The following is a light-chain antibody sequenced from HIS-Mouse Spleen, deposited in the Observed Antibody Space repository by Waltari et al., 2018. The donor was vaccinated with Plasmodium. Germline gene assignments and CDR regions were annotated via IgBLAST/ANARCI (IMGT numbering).Light chain of an antibody. CDR3: CSYAGSSTYV. V-gene: IGLV2-23*01. CDR2: EGS. J-gene: IGLJ1*01. Sequence: QSALTQPASVSGSPGQSITISCTGTSSDVGSYNLVSWYQQHPGKAPKLMIYEGSKRPSGVSNRFSGSKSGHPASRTISGLQAEDEADYYCCSYAGSSTYVFGTGTKVTVL. CDR1: SSDVGSYNL.